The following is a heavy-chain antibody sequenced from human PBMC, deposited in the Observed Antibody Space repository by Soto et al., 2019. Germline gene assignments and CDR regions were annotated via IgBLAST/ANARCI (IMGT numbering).Heavy chain of an antibody. D-gene: IGHD2-2*01. CDR2: IYYSGST. CDR3: ARGGRVVVVVPAAHFY. J-gene: IGHJ4*02. V-gene: IGHV4-59*01. CDR1: GGSISSYY. Sequence: SETLSLTCTVSGGSISSYYWSWIRQPPGKGLEWIGYIYYSGSTNYNPSLKSRVTISVDTSKNQFSLKLSSVTAADTAVYYCARGGRVVVVVPAAHFYWGQGTLVTVSS.